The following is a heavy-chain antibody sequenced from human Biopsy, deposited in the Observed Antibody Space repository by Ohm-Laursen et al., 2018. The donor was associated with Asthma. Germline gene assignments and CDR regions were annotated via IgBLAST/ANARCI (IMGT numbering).Heavy chain of an antibody. D-gene: IGHD6-6*01. CDR2: IYYSGRT. CDR3: ARAVSSSSYWYFDL. J-gene: IGHJ2*01. Sequence: PSDTLSLTWIVSGDAMSTSGSYWGWIRQSPGKGLDWIGSIYYSGRTYYNPSLKSRVTISADTSKNHFSLKVTSVTAADTAVYYCARAVSSSSYWYFDLWGRGDLVTVSS. V-gene: IGHV4-39*02. CDR1: GDAMSTSGSY.